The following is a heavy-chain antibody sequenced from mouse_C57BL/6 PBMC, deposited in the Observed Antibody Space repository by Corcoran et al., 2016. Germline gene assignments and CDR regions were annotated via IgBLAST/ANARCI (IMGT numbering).Heavy chain of an antibody. CDR3: ARCSSYAMDY. J-gene: IGHJ4*01. CDR1: GYTFTTYG. V-gene: IGHV9-3*01. CDR2: INSYSGVP. D-gene: IGHD1-1*01. Sequence: QIQLVQSGPALKKPGETVKISCKASGYTFTTYGMSWVKQAPGKGLKWMGWINSYSGVPTYADDFKGRFAFSLETSATTAYLQINNLKNEDTATYFCARCSSYAMDYWGQGTSVTVSS.